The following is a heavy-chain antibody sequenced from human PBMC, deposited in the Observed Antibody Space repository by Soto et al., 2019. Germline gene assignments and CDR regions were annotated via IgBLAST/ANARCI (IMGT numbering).Heavy chain of an antibody. CDR2: IKPDGSET. CDR1: GFMFTTYW. Sequence: DVQLVESGGGLVQPGGSLRLSCEASGFMFTTYWMTWVRQAPGKGLEWLANIKPDGSETHYLDSVKGRFAIFRDNAKNSRYLQMNGLRAEDTAVYYCARLTGDYFDNWGQGTLVTVSS. CDR3: ARLTGDYFDN. V-gene: IGHV3-7*01. D-gene: IGHD3-9*01. J-gene: IGHJ4*02.